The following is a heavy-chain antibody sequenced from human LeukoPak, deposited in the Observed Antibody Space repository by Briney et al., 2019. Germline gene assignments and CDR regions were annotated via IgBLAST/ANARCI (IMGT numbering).Heavy chain of an antibody. V-gene: IGHV7-4-1*02. Sequence: ASVKVSCKASGYTFTNYAMNWVRQAPGQGLEWMGWIHPSTGNPTYAQGFTGRFVFSLDTSVSTAYLQISSLKAEDTAVYYCARGTPHYGDYGFDYWGQGTLVTVSS. D-gene: IGHD4-17*01. CDR2: IHPSTGNP. CDR3: ARGTPHYGDYGFDY. J-gene: IGHJ4*02. CDR1: GYTFTNYA.